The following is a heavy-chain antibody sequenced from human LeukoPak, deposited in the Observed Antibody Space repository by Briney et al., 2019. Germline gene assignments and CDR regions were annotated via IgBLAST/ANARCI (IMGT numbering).Heavy chain of an antibody. CDR3: AKDRIGVLTHSYGMDV. D-gene: IGHD3-3*01. Sequence: PGGSLRLSCAASGFTFSSYAMHWVRQAPGKGLEWVAVISYDGSNKYYADSVKGRFTISRDNSKNTLYLQMNSLRAEDTAVYYCAKDRIGVLTHSYGMDVWGQGTTVTVSS. CDR1: GFTFSSYA. CDR2: ISYDGSNK. J-gene: IGHJ6*02. V-gene: IGHV3-30-3*01.